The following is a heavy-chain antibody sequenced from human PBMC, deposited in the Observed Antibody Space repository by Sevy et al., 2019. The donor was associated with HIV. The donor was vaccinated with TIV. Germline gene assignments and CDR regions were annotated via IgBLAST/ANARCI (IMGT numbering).Heavy chain of an antibody. D-gene: IGHD3-3*01. Sequence: ASVKVSCKAYGYTFSDYYMHWVRQAPGQGLEWMGWINPNRGGTNYAHKFQGRVTMTRDTSISTAYMELSSLRSDDTAIYYCARGMSAYLLANGLDVWGQGTTVTVSS. CDR1: GYTFSDYY. V-gene: IGHV1-2*07. J-gene: IGHJ6*02. CDR2: INPNRGGT. CDR3: ARGMSAYLLANGLDV.